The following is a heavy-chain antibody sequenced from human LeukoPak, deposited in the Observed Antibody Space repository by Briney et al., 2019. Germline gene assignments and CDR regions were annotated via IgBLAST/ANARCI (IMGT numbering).Heavy chain of an antibody. CDR1: GGTFSSYA. Sequence: GASVKVSCKASGGTFSSYAISWVRQAPGQGLEWMGWINPNSGGTNYAQKFQGRVTMTRDTSISTAYMELSRLRSDDTAVYYCARDRTVTVYYYYYMDVWGKGTTVTVSS. D-gene: IGHD4-17*01. CDR2: INPNSGGT. CDR3: ARDRTVTVYYYYYMDV. V-gene: IGHV1-2*02. J-gene: IGHJ6*03.